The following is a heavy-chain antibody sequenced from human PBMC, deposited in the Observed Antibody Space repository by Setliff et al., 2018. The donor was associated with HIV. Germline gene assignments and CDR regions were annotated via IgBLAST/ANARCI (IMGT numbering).Heavy chain of an antibody. Sequence: KPSETLSLTCTVSGGSFSSYHWSWIRHPAGKGLEWIGHIFASGSTKYNPSLESRVTMSVDTSRTQFSLELRSVTAADTAVYYCARVGASGVASSMDYHYYMDVWGKGTSVTVSS. V-gene: IGHV4-4*07. J-gene: IGHJ6*03. CDR3: ARVGASGVASSMDYHYYMDV. CDR2: IFASGST. D-gene: IGHD2-2*01. CDR1: GGSFSSYH.